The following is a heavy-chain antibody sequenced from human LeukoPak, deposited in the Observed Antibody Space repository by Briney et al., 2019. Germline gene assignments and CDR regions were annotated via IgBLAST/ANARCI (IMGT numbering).Heavy chain of an antibody. D-gene: IGHD5-18*01. Sequence: ASVKVSCKASGYTFTGYYMHWVRQAPGQGLEWMGRINPNSGGTNYAQKFQGRVTMTRDTSISTAYMELSRLRSDDTAVYYCARRPRYGSYAVLDWFDPWGQGTLVTVSS. CDR2: INPNSGGT. CDR3: ARRPRYGSYAVLDWFDP. J-gene: IGHJ5*02. CDR1: GYTFTGYY. V-gene: IGHV1-2*06.